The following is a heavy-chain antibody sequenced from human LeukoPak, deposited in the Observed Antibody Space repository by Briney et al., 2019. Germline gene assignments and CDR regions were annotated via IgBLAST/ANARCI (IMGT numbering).Heavy chain of an antibody. CDR1: GDSVTTYY. CDR2: VYYSGSA. J-gene: IGHJ3*02. D-gene: IGHD1-26*01. CDR3: ARDLYKSGSSEDI. V-gene: IGHV4-59*02. Sequence: SETLSLTCTVSGDSVTTYYWSWIRQPPGKGLEWLGYVYYSGSATYNPSLKSRVTISVDTSKNQFSLRLSSVTAADTAVYYCARDLYKSGSSEDIWGQGTMVTVSS.